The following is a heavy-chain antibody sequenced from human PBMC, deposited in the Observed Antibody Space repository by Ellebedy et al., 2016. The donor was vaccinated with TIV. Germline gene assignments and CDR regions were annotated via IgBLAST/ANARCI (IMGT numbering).Heavy chain of an antibody. V-gene: IGHV3-13*01. CDR1: GFTFSNYD. J-gene: IGHJ4*02. CDR3: ARGPHSSAWYPLDY. D-gene: IGHD6-19*01. CDR2: IGVSGAT. Sequence: PGGSLRLSCAASGFTFSNYDMHWVRQPTGKGMEWVSGIGVSGATYYPGSVKGRFTISRENAKNSLYLQMNSLRVGDTAVYYCARGPHSSAWYPLDYWGQGTLVTVSS.